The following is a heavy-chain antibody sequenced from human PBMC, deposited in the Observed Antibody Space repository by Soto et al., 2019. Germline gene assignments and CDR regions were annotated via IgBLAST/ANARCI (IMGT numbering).Heavy chain of an antibody. CDR3: ARLVVTHPLSGGMDV. D-gene: IGHD3-22*01. J-gene: IGHJ6*02. CDR2: IFSNDEK. CDR1: GFSLSNARMG. V-gene: IGHV2-26*01. Sequence: SGPTLVNPTATLPLTCTVSGFSLSNARMGVSWIRQPPGKALEWLAHIFSNDEKSYSRSLKSRLTISKDTSKSQVVLTMTNIDPVDTATYYCARLVVTHPLSGGMDVWGQGTTVTVSS.